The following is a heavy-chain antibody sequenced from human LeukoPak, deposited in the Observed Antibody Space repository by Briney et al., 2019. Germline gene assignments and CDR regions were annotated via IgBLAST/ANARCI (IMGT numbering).Heavy chain of an antibody. CDR2: ISSSGSTI. V-gene: IGHV3-11*01. CDR3: ARDRVAYYYGSGSYRPDY. Sequence: GGSLRLSCAASEFIVSANYMSWVRQAPGKGLEWVPYISSSGSTIYYADSVKGRFTISRDNAKNSLYLQMNSLRAEDTAVYYCARDRVAYYYGSGSYRPDYWGQGTLVTVSS. CDR1: EFIVSANY. D-gene: IGHD3-10*01. J-gene: IGHJ4*02.